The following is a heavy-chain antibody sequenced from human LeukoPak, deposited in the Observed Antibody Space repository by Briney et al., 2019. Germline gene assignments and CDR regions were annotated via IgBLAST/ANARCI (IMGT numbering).Heavy chain of an antibody. CDR2: ISGSGGNT. CDR1: GFTFSSYA. D-gene: IGHD3-22*01. V-gene: IGHV3-23*01. Sequence: PGASLRLSCAASGFTFSSYAMSWVRQAPGKGLEWVAAISGSGGNTYYADSVKGRFTISRDNYKNPLYLQMNSLRAEDTAVYYCAKPSGYYDSSGYSPEFDYWGQGTLVTVSS. J-gene: IGHJ4*02. CDR3: AKPSGYYDSSGYSPEFDY.